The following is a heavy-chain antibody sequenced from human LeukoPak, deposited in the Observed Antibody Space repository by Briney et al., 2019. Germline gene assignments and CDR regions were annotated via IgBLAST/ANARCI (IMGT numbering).Heavy chain of an antibody. V-gene: IGHV4-34*01. Sequence: SETLSLTCAVYGGSFSDYDWSWIRQPPGKGLEWIGEINQSGSTNCDPSLKSRVSMSIDTSKSQFSLKLSSVTAADTAVYYCARDGDAFDIWGQGTMVTVSS. CDR3: ARDGDAFDI. CDR1: GGSFSDYD. J-gene: IGHJ3*02. D-gene: IGHD5-24*01. CDR2: INQSGST.